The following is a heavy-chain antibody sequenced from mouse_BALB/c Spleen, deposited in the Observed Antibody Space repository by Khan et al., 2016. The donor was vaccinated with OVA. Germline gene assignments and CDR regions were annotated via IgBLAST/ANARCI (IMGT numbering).Heavy chain of an antibody. D-gene: IGHD2-3*01. CDR2: INYSGST. Sequence: EVKLLESGPGLVKPSQSLSLTCTVTGYSITSDYVWNWLRQFPGNKLEWMGFINYSGSTNYNPALKSRITITRDTSKNQFFLQLNSVTTADTATYCCARDGSRYYNAMDYWGQGTSVTVSS. V-gene: IGHV3-2*02. J-gene: IGHJ4*01. CDR3: ARDGSRYYNAMDY. CDR1: GYSITSDYV.